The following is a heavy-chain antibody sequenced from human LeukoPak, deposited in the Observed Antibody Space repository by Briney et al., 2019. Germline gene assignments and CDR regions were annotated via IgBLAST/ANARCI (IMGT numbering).Heavy chain of an antibody. Sequence: GGSLRLSCAASGFTFRTYWMHWVRQVPGKGLVWVSRIKTDGSETVYADNVKGRFTISRGNARNTLYLQMNSLRVEDTAVYYCTRTYYYDSRDYFDYWGQGALVTVSS. J-gene: IGHJ4*02. CDR2: IKTDGSET. CDR1: GFTFRTYW. CDR3: TRTYYYDSRDYFDY. V-gene: IGHV3-74*01. D-gene: IGHD3-22*01.